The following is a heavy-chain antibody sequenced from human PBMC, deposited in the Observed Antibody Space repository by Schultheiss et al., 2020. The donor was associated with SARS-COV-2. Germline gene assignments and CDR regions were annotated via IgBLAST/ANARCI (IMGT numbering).Heavy chain of an antibody. Sequence: GGSLRLSCAASGFTFSSYGMHWVRQAPGKGLEWVANIKQDGSEKYYVDSVKGRFTISRDNSKNTLYLQMNSLRAEDTAVYYCAREEGSGSYYFDYWGQGTLVTVSS. CDR1: GFTFSSYG. J-gene: IGHJ4*02. CDR3: AREEGSGSYYFDY. V-gene: IGHV3-7*01. CDR2: IKQDGSEK. D-gene: IGHD3-10*01.